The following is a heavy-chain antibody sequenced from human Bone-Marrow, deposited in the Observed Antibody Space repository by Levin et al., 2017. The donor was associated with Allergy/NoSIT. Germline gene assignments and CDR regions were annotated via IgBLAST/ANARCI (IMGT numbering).Heavy chain of an antibody. J-gene: IGHJ4*02. V-gene: IGHV3-74*01. CDR2: SNTDGSST. Sequence: ASVKVSCAAPGFTFGNYWMHWVRQAPGRGLVCVSRSNTDGSSTTYADSVKGRFTISRDNAKNTLYLEMSSLRAEDTAVYFCARGGSNYGPDYWGQGTLVTVSS. CDR3: ARGGSNYGPDY. D-gene: IGHD4-11*01. CDR1: GFTFGNYW.